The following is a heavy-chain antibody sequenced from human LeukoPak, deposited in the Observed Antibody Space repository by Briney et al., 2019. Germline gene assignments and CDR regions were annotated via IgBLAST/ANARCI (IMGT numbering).Heavy chain of an antibody. D-gene: IGHD2-21*01. CDR3: ARAVKWRVIYFDY. CDR2: IKQDGSEK. V-gene: IGHV3-7*01. CDR1: GFTFSSYL. J-gene: IGHJ4*02. Sequence: GGSLRLSCAASGFTFSSYLMSGVRQAPGKGLEWVANIKQDGSEKYYVDSVKGRFTISRDNAKNSLYLQMNSLRAEAAAVYYCARAVKWRVIYFDYWVQGTLVTVSS.